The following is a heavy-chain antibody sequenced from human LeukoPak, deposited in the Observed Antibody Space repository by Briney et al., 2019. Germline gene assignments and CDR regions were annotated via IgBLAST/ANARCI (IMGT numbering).Heavy chain of an antibody. CDR3: ARTGGSSGYYDAFDI. D-gene: IGHD3-22*01. CDR1: GFTFSSYS. Sequence: PGGSLRVSCAASGFTFSSYSMNWVRQAPGKGLEWVSSISSSSSYIYYADSVKGRFTISRDNAKNSVYLQMNSLRAEDTAVYYCARTGGSSGYYDAFDIWGQGTMVTVSS. J-gene: IGHJ3*02. V-gene: IGHV3-21*01. CDR2: ISSSSSYI.